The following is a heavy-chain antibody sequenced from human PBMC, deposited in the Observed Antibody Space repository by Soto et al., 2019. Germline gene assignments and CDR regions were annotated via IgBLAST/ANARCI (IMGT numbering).Heavy chain of an antibody. J-gene: IGHJ6*03. CDR1: GFSVSYYG. Sequence: EVQLVESGGGLVQPGGSLRLSCAASGFSVSYYGMNWVRQAPGKGLEWVSYISTSSSNIYYADSVKGRFTISRDNAKNSLSLQMNSLRAADTAVYYCARETSTGNYYMDVWGKGTMVTVSS. D-gene: IGHD2-2*01. CDR2: ISTSSSNI. V-gene: IGHV3-48*01. CDR3: ARETSTGNYYMDV.